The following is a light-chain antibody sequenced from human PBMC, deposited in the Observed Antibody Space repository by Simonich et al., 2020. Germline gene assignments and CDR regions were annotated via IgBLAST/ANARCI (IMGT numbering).Light chain of an antibody. V-gene: IGLV8-61*01. CDR3: VLYMGSGIWV. CDR2: STN. CDR1: SGSVSTSYY. Sequence: QTVVTQEPSFSVSPGWTVTLTCALSSGSVSTSYYPSWYQQTPGNDPRTLIYSTNTRSSGVPDRFSGSILGNKAALTITGAQADDESDYYCVLYMGSGIWVFGGGTKLTVL. J-gene: IGLJ3*02.